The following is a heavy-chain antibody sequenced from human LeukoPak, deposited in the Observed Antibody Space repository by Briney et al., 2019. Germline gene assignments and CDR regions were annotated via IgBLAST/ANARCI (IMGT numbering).Heavy chain of an antibody. CDR1: GFTFSRNE. J-gene: IGHJ4*02. CDR3: AKGHTLTTYFDY. Sequence: GGSLRLSCAASGFTFSRNEMHWVRQAPGKGLEWVAVISYDGGNKYYADSVRGRFTISRDNSRNTLYLQMNSLRAEDTAVYYCAKGHTLTTYFDYWGQGTLVTVSS. V-gene: IGHV3-30*18. CDR2: ISYDGGNK. D-gene: IGHD4-17*01.